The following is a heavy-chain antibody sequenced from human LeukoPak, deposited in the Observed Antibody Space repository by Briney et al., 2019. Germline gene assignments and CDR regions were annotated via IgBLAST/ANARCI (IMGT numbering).Heavy chain of an antibody. Sequence: GGSLRLSCAASGFMFSSYAMSWVRQAPGKGLEWVSGISGSGGSTHYADSVKGRFTISRDNSKNTLYLQMNSLRAEDTAVYYCAKLVAARPIYYMDVWGKGTTVTVSS. D-gene: IGHD6-6*01. V-gene: IGHV3-23*01. CDR1: GFMFSSYA. CDR3: AKLVAARPIYYMDV. J-gene: IGHJ6*03. CDR2: ISGSGGST.